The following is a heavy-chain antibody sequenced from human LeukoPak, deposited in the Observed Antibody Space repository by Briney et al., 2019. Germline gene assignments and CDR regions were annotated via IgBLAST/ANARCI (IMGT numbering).Heavy chain of an antibody. V-gene: IGHV4-59*01. D-gene: IGHD3-10*01. CDR2: IYNSGST. CDR3: ARSDYYGSGPHAFDI. J-gene: IGHJ3*02. Sequence: PSETLSLTCTVPGGSISSYYWSWIRQPPGKGLGWIGYIYNSGSTNYNPSLKSRVTISIDTSKNQFSLKLSSVTAADTAVYYCARSDYYGSGPHAFDIWGQGTMVTVSS. CDR1: GGSISSYY.